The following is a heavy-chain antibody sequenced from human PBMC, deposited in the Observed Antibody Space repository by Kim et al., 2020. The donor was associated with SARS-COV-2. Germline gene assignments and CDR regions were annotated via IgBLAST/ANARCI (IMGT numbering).Heavy chain of an antibody. CDR2: ISSSGTI. CDR3: ARELPFHYFDY. D-gene: IGHD2-21*01. CDR1: GFSFSTYS. Sequence: GGSLRLSCAASGFSFSTYSMDWVRQAPGKGPEWVSYISSSGTIQYADSVKDRFTISRDNAKNSLFLQMNSLRDEDTAGYYCARELPFHYFDYWGQGVRVT. J-gene: IGHJ4*02. V-gene: IGHV3-48*02.